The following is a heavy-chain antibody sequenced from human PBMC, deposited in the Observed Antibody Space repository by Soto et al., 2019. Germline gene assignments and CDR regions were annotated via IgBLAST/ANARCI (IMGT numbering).Heavy chain of an antibody. D-gene: IGHD6-19*01. CDR3: AREGIAVAGTTHYYYYGMDV. V-gene: IGHV6-1*01. Sequence: PSQTLSLTCAISGDSVSSNSAAWNWISQSPSRGLEWLGRTYYRSKWYNDYAVSVKSRITINPDTSKNQFSLQLNSVTPEDTAVYYCAREGIAVAGTTHYYYYGMDVWGQGTTVTV. CDR1: GDSVSSNSAA. CDR2: TYYRSKWYN. J-gene: IGHJ6*02.